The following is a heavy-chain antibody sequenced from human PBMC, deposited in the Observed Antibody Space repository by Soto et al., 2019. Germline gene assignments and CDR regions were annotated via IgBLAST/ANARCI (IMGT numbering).Heavy chain of an antibody. Sequence: PSETLSLTCTVSGGSINGYYWNWIRQTPGKGLEWIGYVHYSGATKFRSSLKSRLDISVDTSENQFSLKLTSVTAADTAVYYCARLLMTDPYAASGYDSFDVWGQGTMVTVSS. D-gene: IGHD3-22*01. CDR3: ARLLMTDPYAASGYDSFDV. J-gene: IGHJ3*01. CDR2: VHYSGAT. CDR1: GGSINGYY. V-gene: IGHV4-59*01.